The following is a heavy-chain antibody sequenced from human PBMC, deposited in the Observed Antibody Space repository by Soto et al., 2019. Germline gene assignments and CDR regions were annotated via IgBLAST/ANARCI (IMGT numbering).Heavy chain of an antibody. J-gene: IGHJ6*02. CDR3: SRDVLNDSSGYHYDYVLDV. D-gene: IGHD3-22*01. Sequence: GGSLRLSCTASGFSFGDSAMSWVRQAPGKGLEWVGFIRSKATGGTTDYAASVKGRFTISRDDSKSVAYLQMNSLKTDDTAVYYCSRDVLNDSSGYHYDYVLDVWGQGTTVTVSS. CDR1: GFSFGDSA. CDR2: IRSKATGGTT. V-gene: IGHV3-49*04.